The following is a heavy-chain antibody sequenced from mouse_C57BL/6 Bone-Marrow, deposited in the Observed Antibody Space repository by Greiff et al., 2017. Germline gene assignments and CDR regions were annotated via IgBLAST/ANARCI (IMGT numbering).Heavy chain of an antibody. J-gene: IGHJ2*01. CDR1: GYTFTDYE. D-gene: IGHD1-1*01. Sequence: LVESGAELVRPGASVTLSCKASGYTFTDYEMHWVKQTPVHGLEWIGAIDPETGGTAYNQKFKGKAILTADKSSSTAYMELRSLTSEDSAVYYCTREKYYGSRWGDWGQGTTLTVSS. V-gene: IGHV1-15*01. CDR3: TREKYYGSRWGD. CDR2: IDPETGGT.